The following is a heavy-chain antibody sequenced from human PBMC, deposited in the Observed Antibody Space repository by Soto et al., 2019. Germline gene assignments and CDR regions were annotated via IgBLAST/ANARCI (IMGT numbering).Heavy chain of an antibody. J-gene: IGHJ4*02. V-gene: IGHV3-21*02. D-gene: IGHD3-10*01. Sequence: EVRLVESGGGLVKPGGSLRLSCEGSGFMFSDYSLDWFRQAPGKGLEWVSYISSSGKYIYYADSLEGRFTISRNNAKKSLYLQMNNVRAEDTAVYYCARERDGSGTDLDYWGQGTLVTVSS. CDR2: ISSSGKYI. CDR1: GFMFSDYS. CDR3: ARERDGSGTDLDY.